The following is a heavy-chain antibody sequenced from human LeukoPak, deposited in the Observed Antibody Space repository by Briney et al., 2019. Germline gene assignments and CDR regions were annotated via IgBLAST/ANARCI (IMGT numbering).Heavy chain of an antibody. CDR2: ISSSSSYI. Sequence: GGSLRLSCAASGFTFSSYSMNWVRQAPGKGLEWVSSISSSSSYIYYADSVKGRFTISRDNAKNSLYLQMNSLRAEDTAVYYCARQRWLQLGPYYFDYWGQGTLVTVSS. V-gene: IGHV3-21*01. CDR3: ARQRWLQLGPYYFDY. D-gene: IGHD5-24*01. CDR1: GFTFSSYS. J-gene: IGHJ4*02.